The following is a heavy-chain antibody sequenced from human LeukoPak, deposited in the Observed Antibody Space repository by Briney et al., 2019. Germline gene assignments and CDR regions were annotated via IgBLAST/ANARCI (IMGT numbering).Heavy chain of an antibody. Sequence: SQTLSLTCAISGDSVSSNSAAWNWIRQSPSRGLEWLGRTYYRSKWYNDYAVSVKSRITINPDTSKNQFSLQLNSVTPEDTAVYYCARDGLPSPHIPSSSGWYYFDYWGQGTLVTVSS. V-gene: IGHV6-1*01. J-gene: IGHJ4*02. CDR3: ARDGLPSPHIPSSSGWYYFDY. CDR2: TYYRSKWYN. D-gene: IGHD6-19*01. CDR1: GDSVSSNSAA.